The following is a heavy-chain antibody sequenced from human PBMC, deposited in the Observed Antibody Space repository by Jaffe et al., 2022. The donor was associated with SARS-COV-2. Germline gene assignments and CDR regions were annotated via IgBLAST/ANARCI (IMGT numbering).Heavy chain of an antibody. CDR3: ARGRIIYGMDV. CDR2: IYTSGST. Sequence: QVQLQESGPGLVKPSQTLSLTCTVSGGSISSGSYYWSWIRQPAGKGLEWIGRIYTSGSTNYNPSLKSRVTISVDTSKNQFSLKLSSVTAADTAVYYCARGRIIYGMDVWGQGTTVTVSS. V-gene: IGHV4-61*02. J-gene: IGHJ6*02. CDR1: GGSISSGSYY.